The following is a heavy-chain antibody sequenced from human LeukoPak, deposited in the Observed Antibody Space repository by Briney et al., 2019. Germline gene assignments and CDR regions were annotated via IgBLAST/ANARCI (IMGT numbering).Heavy chain of an antibody. CDR3: ARTQLYCSAGICRYYFDY. J-gene: IGHJ4*02. D-gene: IGHD2-15*01. V-gene: IGHV3-23*01. CDR1: GFTFSNYA. Sequence: GGSLRLSCAASGFTFSNYAMSWVRQAPGRGLEWVSAISGSGDYTNYADSVKGRFTISRDNAQNSLYLQMNSLRAEDTAVYYCARTQLYCSAGICRYYFDYWGQGTLVTVSS. CDR2: ISGSGDYT.